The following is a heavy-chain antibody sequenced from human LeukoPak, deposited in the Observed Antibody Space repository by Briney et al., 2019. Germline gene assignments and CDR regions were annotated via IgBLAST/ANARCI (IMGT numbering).Heavy chain of an antibody. CDR1: EFTSSAFW. D-gene: IGHD2-2*01. Sequence: GGSLRLSCAASEFTSSAFWMTWVRRPPGKGLEWVANINKDGTEKEYVDSVKGRFSIFRDNANNSVFLQMNSLRAEDTAVYYCAIFAGAVPGNLLLWGKGTTVIVSA. J-gene: IGHJ6*04. CDR3: AIFAGAVPGNLLL. CDR2: INKDGTEK. V-gene: IGHV3-7*01.